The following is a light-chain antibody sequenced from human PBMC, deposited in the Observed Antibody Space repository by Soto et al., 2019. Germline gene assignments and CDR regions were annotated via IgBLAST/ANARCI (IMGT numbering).Light chain of an antibody. V-gene: IGKV1-39*01. CDR1: QSIRNY. J-gene: IGKJ3*01. Sequence: IEMTQSPSSLSASVGDRVTITCRASQSIRNYLNWYQQKPGEAPKLLIYAASILESRVPSRFTGSGSGTDFTLTISSLQPEDFATYYCQQSYNTPRTFGPGTKVDIK. CDR3: QQSYNTPRT. CDR2: AAS.